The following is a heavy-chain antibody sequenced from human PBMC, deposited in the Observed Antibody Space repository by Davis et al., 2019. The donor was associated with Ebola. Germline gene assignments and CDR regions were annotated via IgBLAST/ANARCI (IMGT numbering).Heavy chain of an antibody. CDR2: VIPVFGTT. CDR1: GGTFSSYT. J-gene: IGHJ4*02. D-gene: IGHD3-3*01. CDR3: ARDSRTNFGVVIPLHY. Sequence: SVKVSCKASGGTFSSYTITWVRQAPGQGLEWMGWVIPVFGTTNYAQKFQGRVTLTADESTSTAYMELTNLRSEDTAIYYCARDSRTNFGVVIPLHYWGQGAMVTVSS. V-gene: IGHV1-69*13.